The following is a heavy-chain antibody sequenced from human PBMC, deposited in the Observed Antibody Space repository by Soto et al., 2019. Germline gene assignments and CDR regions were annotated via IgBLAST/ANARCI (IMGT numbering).Heavy chain of an antibody. CDR2: VSANGQGI. D-gene: IGHD3-10*01. Sequence: GGSLRLSCAAPGFTFSSSAISWVRQAPGKGLEWVSAVSANGQGIYYADSVRGRFTISRDNSKNTVFLHMDSLSAEDTAVYYCAKDRHYPRDYFHYWGQGTLVTVSS. CDR1: GFTFSSSA. CDR3: AKDRHYPRDYFHY. V-gene: IGHV3-23*01. J-gene: IGHJ4*02.